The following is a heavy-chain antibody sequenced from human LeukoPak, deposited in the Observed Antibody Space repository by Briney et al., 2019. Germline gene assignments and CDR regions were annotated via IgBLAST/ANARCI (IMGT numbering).Heavy chain of an antibody. Sequence: GGSLRLSCAASGFTFTDVYMSWIRQSPGKGLEWLAYISPNSADISYADSVKGRFTISRDNAKNSLYLQMNSLRAEDTAVYYCARPNYYDSSGSDAFDIWGQGTMVTVSS. CDR1: GFTFTDVY. J-gene: IGHJ3*02. V-gene: IGHV3-11*04. CDR2: ISPNSADI. CDR3: ARPNYYDSSGSDAFDI. D-gene: IGHD3-22*01.